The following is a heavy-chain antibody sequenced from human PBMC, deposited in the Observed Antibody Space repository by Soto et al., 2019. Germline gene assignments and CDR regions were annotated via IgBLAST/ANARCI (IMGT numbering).Heavy chain of an antibody. J-gene: IGHJ2*01. V-gene: IGHV3-30*18. CDR3: AKSPLGSDVSCFQYWCFDL. D-gene: IGHD7-27*01. CDR1: GFTFTTYG. CDR2: ISYDGGTT. Sequence: QVQLVESGGGVVQPGRSLRLSCVASGFTFTTYGMHWVRQAPGKGLEWVAVISYDGGTTYYADSVKGRFTISRDNSKITLYLQMNRRRAEDTAVYYCAKSPLGSDVSCFQYWCFDLWGRGTLVSVSS.